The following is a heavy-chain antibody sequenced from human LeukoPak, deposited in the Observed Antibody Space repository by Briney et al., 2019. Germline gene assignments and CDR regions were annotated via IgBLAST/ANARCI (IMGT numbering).Heavy chain of an antibody. CDR3: ARVLEDSSGWYIPFDY. CDR2: INPNSGGT. Sequence: RASVKVSCKASGYTFTGYYMHWVRQAPGQGLEWMGWINPNSGGTNYAQKFQGRVTMTRDTSISTAYMELSRLRSDDTAVYYCARVLEDSSGWYIPFDYWGQGTLVTVSS. CDR1: GYTFTGYY. V-gene: IGHV1-2*02. D-gene: IGHD6-19*01. J-gene: IGHJ4*02.